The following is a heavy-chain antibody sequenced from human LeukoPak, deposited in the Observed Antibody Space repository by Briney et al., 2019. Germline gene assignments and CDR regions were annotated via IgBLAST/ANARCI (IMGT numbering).Heavy chain of an antibody. CDR3: ARGGYCSSTSCADAFDI. D-gene: IGHD2-2*01. J-gene: IGHJ3*02. CDR1: GGPFSSYT. V-gene: IGHV1-69*02. Sequence: ASVKVSCKASGGPFSSYTISWVRQAPGQGLEWMGRIIPILGIANYAQKFQGRVTITADKSTSTAYMELSSLRSEDTAVYYCARGGYCSSTSCADAFDIWGQGTMVTVSS. CDR2: IIPILGIA.